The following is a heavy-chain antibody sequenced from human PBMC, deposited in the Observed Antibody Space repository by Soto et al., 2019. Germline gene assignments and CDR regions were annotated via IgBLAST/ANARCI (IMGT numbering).Heavy chain of an antibody. CDR2: ISSSGSTI. J-gene: IGHJ6*03. CDR1: GFTFSDYY. Sequence: GGSLRLSCAASGFTFSDYYMSWILQAPGKGLEWVSYISSSGSTIYYADSVKGRFTISRDNAKNSLYLQMNSLRAEDTAVYYCARDPSNHYYYYYYMDVWCKGTTVTVSS. D-gene: IGHD4-4*01. V-gene: IGHV3-11*01. CDR3: ARDPSNHYYYYYYMDV.